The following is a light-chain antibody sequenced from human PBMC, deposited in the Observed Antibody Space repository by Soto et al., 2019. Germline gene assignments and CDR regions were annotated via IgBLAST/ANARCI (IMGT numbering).Light chain of an antibody. Sequence: QSALTQPASVSGSPGQSITISCTGTSSDVGGYNYVSWYQQHPGKAPKLMIYEVSNRPSGVSNRFSGSKSGNTASLTISGLQAEDDADYYCSSYTSSSPRVFGAGTKLTLL. CDR2: EVS. CDR1: SSDVGGYNY. CDR3: SSYTSSSPRV. J-gene: IGLJ3*02. V-gene: IGLV2-14*01.